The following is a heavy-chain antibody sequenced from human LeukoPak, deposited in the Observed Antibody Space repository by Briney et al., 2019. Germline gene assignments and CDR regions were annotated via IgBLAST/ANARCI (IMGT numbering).Heavy chain of an antibody. V-gene: IGHV3-7*02. Sequence: PGGSLRLSCAASGFYFSTYSMNWVRQAPGKGLEWVANINQGGGVRNYVDSVKGRFTISRDDTESSLYVQMNSLRDEDTAVYYCARLGYSGWNLENWGQGTLVTVSS. CDR2: INQGGGVR. D-gene: IGHD5-12*01. J-gene: IGHJ4*02. CDR1: GFYFSTYS. CDR3: ARLGYSGWNLEN.